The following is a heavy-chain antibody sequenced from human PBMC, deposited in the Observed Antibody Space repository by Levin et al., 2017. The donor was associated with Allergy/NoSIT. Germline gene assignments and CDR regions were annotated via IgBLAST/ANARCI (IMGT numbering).Heavy chain of an antibody. CDR2: INWNGGST. J-gene: IGHJ3*02. Sequence: RAGGSLRLSCAASGFTFDDYGMSWVRQAPGKGLEWVSGINWNGGSTGYADSVKGRLTISRDNAKNSLYLQMNSLRAEDTALYHCARLRFTMNIHDGFDIWGQGTMVIVSS. CDR3: ARLRFTMNIHDGFDI. V-gene: IGHV3-20*01. D-gene: IGHD2/OR15-2a*01. CDR1: GFTFDDYG.